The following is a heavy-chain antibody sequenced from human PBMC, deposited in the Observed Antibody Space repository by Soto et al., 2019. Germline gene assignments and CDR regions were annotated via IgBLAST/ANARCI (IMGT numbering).Heavy chain of an antibody. J-gene: IGHJ6*02. CDR3: ARLRITIFGVVAYYYGMDV. CDR2: IYYSGST. V-gene: IGHV4-61*01. D-gene: IGHD3-3*01. CDR1: GGSVSSGSYY. Sequence: SETLSLTCTVSGGSVSSGSYYWSWFRQPPGKGLEWIGYIYYSGSTNYNPSLKSRVTISVDTSKNQFSLKLSSVTAADTAVYYCARLRITIFGVVAYYYGMDVWGQGTTVTVSS.